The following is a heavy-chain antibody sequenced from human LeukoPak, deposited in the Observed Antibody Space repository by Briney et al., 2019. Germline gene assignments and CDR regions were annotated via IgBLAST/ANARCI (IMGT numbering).Heavy chain of an antibody. CDR3: ANENYYGSSGYPDH. J-gene: IGHJ5*02. CDR1: GFTFSSYG. Sequence: PGGSLRLSCAASGFTFSSYGMHWVRQAPGKGLEWVAVISYDGSNKYYADSVKGRFTISRDNSKNTLYLQMNSLRAEDTAVYYCANENYYGSSGYPDHWGQGTLVTVSS. V-gene: IGHV3-30*18. D-gene: IGHD3-22*01. CDR2: ISYDGSNK.